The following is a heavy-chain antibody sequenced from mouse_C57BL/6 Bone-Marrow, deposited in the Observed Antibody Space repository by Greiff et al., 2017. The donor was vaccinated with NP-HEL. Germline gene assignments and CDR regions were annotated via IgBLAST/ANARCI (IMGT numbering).Heavy chain of an antibody. CDR2: INPSNGGT. Sequence: LQQPGTELVKPGDSVKLSCKASGYTFTSYWMHWVKQRPGQGLEWIGNINPSNGGTNYNEKFKSKATLTVDKSSSTAYMQLSSLTSEDSAVYYCARTTTVVATDFDVWGTGTTVTVSS. V-gene: IGHV1-53*01. J-gene: IGHJ1*03. CDR3: ARTTTVVATDFDV. D-gene: IGHD1-1*01. CDR1: GYTFTSYW.